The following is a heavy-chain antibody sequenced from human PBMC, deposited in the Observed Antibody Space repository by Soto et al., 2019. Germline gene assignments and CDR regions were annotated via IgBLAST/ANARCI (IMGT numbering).Heavy chain of an antibody. D-gene: IGHD2-15*01. CDR2: IIPIFGTA. CDR3: ARDRCYDGTCYSASDS. Sequence: SVKVSCKASGGTFSSYAISWVRQAPGQGLEWMGGIIPIFGTANYAQKFQGRVTITADESTSTAYMELSSLRDEDTAVYYCARDRCYDGTCYSASDSWGQGTLVTVSS. J-gene: IGHJ5*01. CDR1: GGTFSSYA. V-gene: IGHV1-69*13.